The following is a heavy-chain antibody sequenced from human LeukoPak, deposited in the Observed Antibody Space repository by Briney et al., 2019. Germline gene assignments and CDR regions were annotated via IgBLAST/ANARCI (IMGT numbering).Heavy chain of an antibody. J-gene: IGHJ4*02. V-gene: IGHV4-30-4*01. CDR1: GGSISSGDYY. D-gene: IGHD3-22*01. CDR3: ARGPEYDSSGYSFDY. CDR2: IYYSGST. Sequence: SETLSLTCTVSGGSISSGDYYWSWIRQPPGKGLEWIGYIYYSGSTYYNPSHKSRVTISVDTSKNQFSLKLSSVTAADTAVYYCARGPEYDSSGYSFDYWGQGTLVTVSS.